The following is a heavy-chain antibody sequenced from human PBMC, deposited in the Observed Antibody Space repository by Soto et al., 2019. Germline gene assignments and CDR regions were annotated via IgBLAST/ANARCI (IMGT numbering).Heavy chain of an antibody. CDR3: ARDKTLVMGDYYYYYGMDV. CDR2: IWYDGSNK. CDR1: GFTFSSYG. V-gene: IGHV3-33*01. Sequence: GGSLRLSCAASGFTFSSYGMHWVRQAPGKGLEWVAVIWYDGSNKYYADSVKGRFAISRDNSKNTLYLQMNSLRAEDTAVYYCARDKTLVMGDYYYYYGMDVWGQGTTVTVSS. D-gene: IGHD3-9*01. J-gene: IGHJ6*02.